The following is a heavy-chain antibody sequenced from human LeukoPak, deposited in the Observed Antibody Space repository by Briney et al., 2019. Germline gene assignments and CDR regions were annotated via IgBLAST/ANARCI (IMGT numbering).Heavy chain of an antibody. V-gene: IGHV1-69*13. CDR3: AREGAYCGGDCYSGYYFDY. Sequence: SVKVSCKASGGTSSSYAISWVRQAPGQGLEWMGGIIPIFGTANYAQKFQGRVTITADESTSTAYMELSSLRSEDTAVYYCAREGAYCGGDCYSGYYFDYWGQGTLVTVSS. J-gene: IGHJ4*02. CDR1: GGTSSSYA. CDR2: IIPIFGTA. D-gene: IGHD2-21*02.